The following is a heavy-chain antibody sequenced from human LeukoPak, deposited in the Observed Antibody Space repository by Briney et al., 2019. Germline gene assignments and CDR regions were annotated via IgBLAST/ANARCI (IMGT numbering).Heavy chain of an antibody. CDR1: GYTLTELS. Sequence: ASVKVSCKVSGYTLTELSMHWVRQAPGKGLEWMGGFGPEDGETIYAQKFQGRVTMTEDTSTDTAYMELSSLRSEDTAVYYCATARHSGSYYPNFDYWGQGTLVTVSS. J-gene: IGHJ4*02. CDR3: ATARHSGSYYPNFDY. V-gene: IGHV1-24*01. D-gene: IGHD1-26*01. CDR2: FGPEDGET.